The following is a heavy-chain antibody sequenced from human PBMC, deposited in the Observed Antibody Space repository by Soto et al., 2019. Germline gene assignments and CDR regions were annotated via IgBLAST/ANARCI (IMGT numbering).Heavy chain of an antibody. D-gene: IGHD2-15*01. CDR1: GGSISSSSYY. V-gene: IGHV4-39*01. CDR3: ARHALRGTLYCSGGSCYCYFDY. Sequence: SETLSLTCTVSGGSISSSSYYWGWIRQPPGKGLEWIGSIYYSGSTYYNPSLKSRVTISVDTSKNQFSLKLSSVTAADTAVYYCARHALRGTLYCSGGSCYCYFDYWGQGTLVTVSS. J-gene: IGHJ4*02. CDR2: IYYSGST.